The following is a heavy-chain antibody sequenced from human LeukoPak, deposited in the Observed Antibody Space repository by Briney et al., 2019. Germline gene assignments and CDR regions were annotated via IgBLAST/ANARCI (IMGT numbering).Heavy chain of an antibody. CDR3: ARQGTWIQLWKINYYFDY. CDR2: INHSGST. CDR1: GGSFSGYY. D-gene: IGHD5-18*01. Sequence: SETLSLTCAVYGGSFSGYYWSWIRQPPGKGLEWIGEINHSGSTNYNPSLKSRVTISVDTSKNQFSLKLSSVTAADTAVYYCARQGTWIQLWKINYYFDYWGQGTLVTVSS. J-gene: IGHJ4*02. V-gene: IGHV4-34*01.